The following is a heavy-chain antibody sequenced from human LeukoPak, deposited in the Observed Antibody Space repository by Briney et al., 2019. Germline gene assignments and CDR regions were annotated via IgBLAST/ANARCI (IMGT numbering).Heavy chain of an antibody. Sequence: SQTLSLTCAVSGGSISSGGYSWSWIRQPPGKGLEWIGYIYYSGSTYYNPSLKSRVTISVDRSKNQFSLKLSSVPAADTAVYYCARGEAAAGNNWFDPWGQGTLVTVSS. V-gene: IGHV4-30-2*01. CDR3: ARGEAAAGNNWFDP. J-gene: IGHJ5*02. CDR2: IYYSGST. CDR1: GGSISSGGYS. D-gene: IGHD6-13*01.